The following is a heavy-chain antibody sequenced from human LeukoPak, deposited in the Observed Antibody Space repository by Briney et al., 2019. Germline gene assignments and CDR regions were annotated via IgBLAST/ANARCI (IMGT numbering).Heavy chain of an antibody. D-gene: IGHD6-19*01. Sequence: SGGSLRLSCAASGFTLSNYYMNWVRHAPGKGLEWVSSISSGSSYIYYADSLKGRFIISRDNAKNSLYLQMNSLRAEDTAVYYCATGVRGYNSALDYWGQGTLVTVSP. CDR2: ISSGSSYI. CDR3: ATGVRGYNSALDY. V-gene: IGHV3-21*01. J-gene: IGHJ4*02. CDR1: GFTLSNYY.